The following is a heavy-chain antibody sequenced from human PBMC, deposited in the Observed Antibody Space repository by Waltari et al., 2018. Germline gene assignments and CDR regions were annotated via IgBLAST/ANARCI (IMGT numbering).Heavy chain of an antibody. V-gene: IGHV3-74*02. Sequence: EVQLVESGGGLVQPGGSLRLSCAASGFPFSTYSMNWVRQAPGKGLEWVSRIKSDGTNIKYADSVRGRFTISRDSAKNTFYLQMNSLRAEDTAVYYCTRNPGYWGQGTLVTVAS. J-gene: IGHJ4*02. CDR3: TRNPGY. D-gene: IGHD2-15*01. CDR2: IKSDGTNI. CDR1: GFPFSTYS.